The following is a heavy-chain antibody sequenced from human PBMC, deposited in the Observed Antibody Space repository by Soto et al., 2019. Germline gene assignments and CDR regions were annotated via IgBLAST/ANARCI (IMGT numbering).Heavy chain of an antibody. Sequence: GGSLRLSCAASGFTFSSYGMHWVRQAPGKGLEWVAVISYDGSNKYYADSVKGRFTISRDNSKNTLYLQMNSLRAEDTAVYYCAKVGRYSSSWYPKYYYYYYGMDVWGQGTTVTVSS. J-gene: IGHJ6*02. D-gene: IGHD6-13*01. CDR1: GFTFSSYG. V-gene: IGHV3-30*18. CDR3: AKVGRYSSSWYPKYYYYYYGMDV. CDR2: ISYDGSNK.